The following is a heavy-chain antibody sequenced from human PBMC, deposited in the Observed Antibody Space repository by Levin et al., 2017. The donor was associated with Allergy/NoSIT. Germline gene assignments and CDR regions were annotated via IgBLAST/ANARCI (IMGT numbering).Heavy chain of an antibody. CDR1: GGSFSGYY. Sequence: SETLSLTCAVYGGSFSGYYWSWIRQPPGKGLEWIGEINHSGSTNYNPSLKSRVTISVDTSKNQFSLKLSSVTAADTAVYYCARGAAAGLFDYWGQGTLDTVSS. J-gene: IGHJ4*02. D-gene: IGHD6-13*01. CDR2: INHSGST. CDR3: ARGAAAGLFDY. V-gene: IGHV4-34*01.